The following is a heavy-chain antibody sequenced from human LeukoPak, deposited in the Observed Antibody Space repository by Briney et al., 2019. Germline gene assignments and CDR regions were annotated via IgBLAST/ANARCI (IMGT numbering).Heavy chain of an antibody. V-gene: IGHV3-23*01. D-gene: IGHD2-15*01. CDR2: ISGSGGST. Sequence: PGGSLRLSCAASGFTVSSNYMSWVRQAPGKGLEWVSAISGSGGSTYYADSVKGRFTISRDNSKNTLYLQMNSLRAEDTAVYYCASLDCSGGSCYPYYYYYYMDVWGKGTTVTVSS. J-gene: IGHJ6*03. CDR1: GFTVSSNY. CDR3: ASLDCSGGSCYPYYYYYYMDV.